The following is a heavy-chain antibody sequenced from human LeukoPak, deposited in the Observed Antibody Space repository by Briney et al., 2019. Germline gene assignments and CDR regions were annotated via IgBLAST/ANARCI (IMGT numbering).Heavy chain of an antibody. CDR3: ARWELRRVNGMDV. CDR1: GCSFTSYW. Sequence: GESLKISCKGSGCSFTSYWIGWVRQMPGKGLEWMGIIYPGDSDTRYSPSFQGQVTISADKSISTAYLQWSSLKASDTAMYYCARWELRRVNGMDVWGQGTTVTVSS. V-gene: IGHV5-51*01. J-gene: IGHJ6*02. D-gene: IGHD1-26*01. CDR2: IYPGDSDT.